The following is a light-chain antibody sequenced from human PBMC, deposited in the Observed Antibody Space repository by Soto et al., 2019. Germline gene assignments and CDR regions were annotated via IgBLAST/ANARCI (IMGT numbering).Light chain of an antibody. J-gene: IGKJ4*01. CDR2: DAS. V-gene: IGKV1-5*01. Sequence: IQMTQSPSTLSASVGNRVPITCRASQSISSWLAWYQQKPGKAPKLLIFDASSLESGTPSRFSGRRSGTQFTLTINGLQPDDFATYYCQQYDNYKPLTFGGGTKVDI. CDR3: QQYDNYKPLT. CDR1: QSISSW.